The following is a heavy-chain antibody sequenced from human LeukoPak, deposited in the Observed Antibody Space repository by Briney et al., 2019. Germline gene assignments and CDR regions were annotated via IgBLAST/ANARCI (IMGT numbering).Heavy chain of an antibody. Sequence: GESLKISCKGSGYSFTSYWIGWVRQAPGKGLEWDSAISGSGGSTYYADSVKGRFTISRDNSENTLYLQMNSLRAEDTAVYYCGRSMGAVDYWGQGTLVTGSS. CDR3: GRSMGAVDY. J-gene: IGHJ4*02. D-gene: IGHD1-26*01. V-gene: IGHV3-23*01. CDR1: GYSFTSYW. CDR2: ISGSGGST.